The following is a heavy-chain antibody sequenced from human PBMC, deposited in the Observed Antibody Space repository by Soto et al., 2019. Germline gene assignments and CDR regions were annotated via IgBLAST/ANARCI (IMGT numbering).Heavy chain of an antibody. CDR2: IYYSGST. Sequence: PSETLSLTCTVSGGSISSYYWSWIRQPPGKGLEWIGYIYYSGSTNYNPSLKSRVTISVDTSKNQLSLKLSSVTAADTAVYYCARDREAYGMDVWGQGTTVTVSS. J-gene: IGHJ6*02. CDR1: GGSISSYY. CDR3: ARDREAYGMDV. V-gene: IGHV4-59*01.